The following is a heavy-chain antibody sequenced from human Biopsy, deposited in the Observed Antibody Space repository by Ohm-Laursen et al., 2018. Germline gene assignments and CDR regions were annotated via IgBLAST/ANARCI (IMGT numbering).Heavy chain of an antibody. CDR2: ISYTGST. V-gene: IGHV4-39*01. CDR1: GGFISSSSYY. J-gene: IGHJ4*02. D-gene: IGHD4-17*01. CDR3: ARHGVYGDLRMDY. Sequence: GTLSLTWTVSGGFISSSSYYWGWIRQPPGKGLEWIGSISYTGSTHDTPSLTSRVTISVDKSKNQLSLKLSSLTAADTAVYYCARHGVYGDLRMDYWGQGTLVTVSS.